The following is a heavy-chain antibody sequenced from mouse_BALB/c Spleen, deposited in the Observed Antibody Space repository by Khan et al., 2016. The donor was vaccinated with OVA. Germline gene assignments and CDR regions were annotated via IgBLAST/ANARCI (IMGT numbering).Heavy chain of an antibody. V-gene: IGHV5-6*01. CDR2: ISSDGDYT. Sequence: EVELVQSGGDLVKSGGSLKLSCAASGFTFSPYSMPWVRQTPDKRLEWVAIISSDGDYTNYPHSVKGRSNISRDNAKNTLYLQMSSLKSEDTAIYYCATHLAGTFAYWGQGTLVTVSA. CDR3: ATHLAGTFAY. CDR1: GFTFSPYS. D-gene: IGHD4-1*01. J-gene: IGHJ3*01.